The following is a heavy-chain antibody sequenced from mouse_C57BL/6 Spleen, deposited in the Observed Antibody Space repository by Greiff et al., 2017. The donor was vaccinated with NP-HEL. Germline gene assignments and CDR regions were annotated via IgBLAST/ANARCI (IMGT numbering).Heavy chain of an antibody. CDR2: IYPGSGST. CDR3: ARAEVNWGDYCDY. D-gene: IGHD4-1*02. CDR1: GYTFTSYW. V-gene: IGHV1-55*01. J-gene: IGHJ2*01. Sequence: QVQLQQSGAELVKPGASVKMSCKASGYTFTSYWITWVKQRPGQGLEWIGDIYPGSGSTNYNEKFKSKATLTVDTSSSTAYMQLSSLTSEDSAVYYCARAEVNWGDYCDYWGQGTTLTVSS.